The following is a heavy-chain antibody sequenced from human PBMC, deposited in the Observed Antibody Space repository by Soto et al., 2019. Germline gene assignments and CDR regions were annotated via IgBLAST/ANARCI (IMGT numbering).Heavy chain of an antibody. CDR3: ARDLGSDRDYYYYGMDF. CDR1: GFTFSSYA. CDR2: ISYDGSNK. J-gene: IGHJ6*02. Sequence: QVQLVESGGGVVQPGRSLRLSCAASGFTFSSYAMHWVRQAPGKGLEWVAVISYDGSNKYYADSVQDRFTISRDNSKNTLYLQMNSLRAEDTAVYYCARDLGSDRDYYYYGMDFWGQVTTVTVSS. V-gene: IGHV3-30-3*01. D-gene: IGHD2-15*01.